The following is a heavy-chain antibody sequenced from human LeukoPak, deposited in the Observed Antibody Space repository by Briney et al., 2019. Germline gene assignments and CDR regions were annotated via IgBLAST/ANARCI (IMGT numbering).Heavy chain of an antibody. J-gene: IGHJ5*02. CDR2: IYPSGSQI. CDR1: SYNFANYW. V-gene: IGHV5-51*01. Sequence: GESLKISCKASSYNFANYWFGWVRQMPGKGLEWMGLIYPSGSQIVYSPSFQGQVTISVDWSTSTVYLQWSTLKASDTAMYYCARRDYTSVWFDPWGQGTLVIVSS. D-gene: IGHD4-11*01. CDR3: ARRDYTSVWFDP.